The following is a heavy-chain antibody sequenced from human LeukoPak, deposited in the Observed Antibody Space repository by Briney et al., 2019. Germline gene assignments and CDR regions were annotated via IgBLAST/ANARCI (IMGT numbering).Heavy chain of an antibody. CDR1: GYTFTSYG. V-gene: IGHV1-18*01. CDR2: ISAYNGNT. CDR3: ARDASGTMPWNWFDP. Sequence: GASVKVSCKASGYTFTSYGISWVRQAPGQGLEWMGWISAYNGNTSYAQKLQGRVTMTTDTSTSTAYMELRSLRSDDTAVYYCARDASGTMPWNWFDPWGQGTLVTVSS. D-gene: IGHD2-2*01. J-gene: IGHJ5*02.